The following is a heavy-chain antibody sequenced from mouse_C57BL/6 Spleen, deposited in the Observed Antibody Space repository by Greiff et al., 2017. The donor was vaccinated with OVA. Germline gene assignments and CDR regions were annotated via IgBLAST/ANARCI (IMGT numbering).Heavy chain of an antibody. CDR2: IHPNSGST. J-gene: IGHJ4*01. CDR3: ARMTGYYAMDY. Sequence: VQLQQPGAELVKPGASVKLSCKASGYTFTSYWMHWVKQRPGQGLEWIGMIHPNSGSTNYNEKFKSKATLTVDKSSSTAYMQLSSLTSEDSAVYYCARMTGYYAMDYWGQGTSVTVSS. CDR1: GYTFTSYW. D-gene: IGHD3-2*01. V-gene: IGHV1-64*01.